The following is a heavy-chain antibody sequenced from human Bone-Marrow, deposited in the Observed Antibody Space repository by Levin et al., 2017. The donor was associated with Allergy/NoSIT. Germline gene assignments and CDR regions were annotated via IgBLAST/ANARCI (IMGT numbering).Heavy chain of an antibody. CDR2: INHSGST. J-gene: IGHJ5*02. D-gene: IGHD4-17*01. Sequence: PGGSLRLSCAVYGGSFSGYYWSWIRQPPGKGLEWIGEINHSGSTNYNPSLKSRVTISVDTSKNQFSLKLSSVTAADTAVYYCARRLWDYGDPLGGFDPWGQGTLVTVSS. CDR1: GGSFSGYY. V-gene: IGHV4-34*01. CDR3: ARRLWDYGDPLGGFDP.